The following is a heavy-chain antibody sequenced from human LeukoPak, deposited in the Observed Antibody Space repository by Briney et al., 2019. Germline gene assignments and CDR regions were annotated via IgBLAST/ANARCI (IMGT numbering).Heavy chain of an antibody. CDR2: INHSGST. Sequence: PSETLSLTCAVYGGSFSGYYWSWIRQPPGKGPEWIGEINHSGSTNYNPSLKSRVTIPVDTSKNQFSLKLSSVTAADTAVCYCARAGEVIAAAGTLDYWGQGTLVTVSS. J-gene: IGHJ4*02. CDR3: ARAGEVIAAAGTLDY. V-gene: IGHV4-34*01. D-gene: IGHD6-13*01. CDR1: GGSFSGYY.